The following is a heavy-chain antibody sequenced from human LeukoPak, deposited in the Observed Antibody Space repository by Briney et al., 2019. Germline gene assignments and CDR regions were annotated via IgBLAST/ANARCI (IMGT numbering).Heavy chain of an antibody. CDR3: ARDQGCSSTSCYLGHLFSGRTRPAFPSAFDI. D-gene: IGHD2-2*01. CDR2: ISYDGSNK. J-gene: IGHJ3*02. Sequence: PGGSLRLSCAASGFTLSSYAMHWVRQAPGKGLEWVAVISYDGSNKYYADSVKGRFTISRDNSKNTLYLQMNSLRAEDTAVYYCARDQGCSSTSCYLGHLFSGRTRPAFPSAFDIWGQGTMVTVSS. V-gene: IGHV3-30-3*01. CDR1: GFTLSSYA.